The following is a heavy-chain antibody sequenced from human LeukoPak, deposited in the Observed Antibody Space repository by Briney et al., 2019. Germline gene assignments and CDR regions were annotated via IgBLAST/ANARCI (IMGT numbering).Heavy chain of an antibody. CDR3: ARGSWDYDSSGYYYAIDY. J-gene: IGHJ4*02. CDR2: IIPIFGTA. D-gene: IGHD3-22*01. CDR1: GGTFSIYA. V-gene: IGHV1-69*01. Sequence: SVKVSCKASGGTFSIYAISWVRQAPGQGLEWMGGIIPIFGTANYAQEFQGRVTITADESTSTAYMELSSLRSEDTAVYYCARGSWDYDSSGYYYAIDYWGQGTLVTVSS.